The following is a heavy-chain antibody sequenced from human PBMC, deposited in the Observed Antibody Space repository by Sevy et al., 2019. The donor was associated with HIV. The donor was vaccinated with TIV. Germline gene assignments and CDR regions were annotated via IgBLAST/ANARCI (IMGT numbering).Heavy chain of an antibody. V-gene: IGHV3-74*01. CDR1: GFTFSSYW. CDR3: AREGGYSSSWLTQDYYYYYGMDV. J-gene: IGHJ6*02. CDR2: INSDGSST. Sequence: GGSLRLSCAASGFTFSSYWMHWVRQAPGKGLVWVSRINSDGSSTSYADSVKGRFTISRDNAKNTLDLQMNSLRAEDTAVYYCAREGGYSSSWLTQDYYYYYGMDVWGQGTTVTVSS. D-gene: IGHD6-13*01.